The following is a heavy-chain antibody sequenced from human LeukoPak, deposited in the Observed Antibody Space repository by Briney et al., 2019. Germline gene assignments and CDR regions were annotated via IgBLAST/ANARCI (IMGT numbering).Heavy chain of an antibody. J-gene: IGHJ4*02. CDR1: GGSISSSSYY. D-gene: IGHD3-22*01. CDR2: IYYSGST. Sequence: SEPLSLTCTVSGGSISSSSYYWGWIRPPPGKGLEWIGSIYYSGSTYYNPSLKSRVTISVDTSKNQFSLKLSSVTAADTAVYYCARVTKKWLHYYDSSGPYYFDYWGQGTLVTVSS. V-gene: IGHV4-39*07. CDR3: ARVTKKWLHYYDSSGPYYFDY.